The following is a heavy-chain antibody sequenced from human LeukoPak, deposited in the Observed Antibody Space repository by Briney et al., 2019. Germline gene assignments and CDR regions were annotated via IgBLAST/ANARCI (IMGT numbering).Heavy chain of an antibody. Sequence: GGSLRLSCTVSGFSSFSGHWMNWVRQAPGKGLEWVSNIRFDGSEIGYGDSVEGRFIISRDNSKNSLYLQMNSLRAEDTAVYYCATRNNFEYWGQGTLVTVSS. CDR3: ATRNNFEY. CDR1: GFSSFSGHW. V-gene: IGHV3-7*01. CDR2: IRFDGSEI. J-gene: IGHJ4*02.